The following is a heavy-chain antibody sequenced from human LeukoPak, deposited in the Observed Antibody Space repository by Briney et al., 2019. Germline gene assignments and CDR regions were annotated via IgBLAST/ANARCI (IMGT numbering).Heavy chain of an antibody. CDR1: GFTFSSYE. CDR2: ISSSGSTI. J-gene: IGHJ3*02. CDR3: ARDGGIMTPDAFDI. V-gene: IGHV3-48*03. Sequence: GGSPRLSCAASGFTFSSYEMNWVRQAPGKGLEWVSYISSSGSTIYYADSVKGRFTISRDNAKNSLYLQMNSLRAEDTAVYYCARDGGIMTPDAFDIWGQGTMVTVSS. D-gene: IGHD3-16*01.